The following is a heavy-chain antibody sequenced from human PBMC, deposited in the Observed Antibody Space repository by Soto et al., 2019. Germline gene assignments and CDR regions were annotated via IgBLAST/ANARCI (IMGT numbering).Heavy chain of an antibody. CDR3: ARGWAAAGTDYYYGMDV. Sequence: EVQLVESGGGLVQPGGSLRLSCAASGFTFSSYSMNWVRQAPGKGLEWVSSISSSSSYIYYADSVKGRFTISRDNAKNSLYLQMNSLRAEDTAVYYCARGWAAAGTDYYYGMDVWGQGTTVTVSS. CDR1: GFTFSSYS. D-gene: IGHD6-13*01. J-gene: IGHJ6*02. CDR2: ISSSSSYI. V-gene: IGHV3-21*01.